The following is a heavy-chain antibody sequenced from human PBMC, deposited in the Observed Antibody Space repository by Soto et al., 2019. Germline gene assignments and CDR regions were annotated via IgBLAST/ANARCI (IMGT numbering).Heavy chain of an antibody. CDR2: IKQDGSEK. Sequence: GAALKLSCAAAGFPLSSNWMSWGRQSPGKGLEWVTNIKQDGSEKYYVDSVKGRFTISRDNAKNSLYLQMNSLRAEDTAVYDCARYLAQWFGEAWWGQGTLVTVSS. J-gene: IGHJ4*02. D-gene: IGHD3-10*01. V-gene: IGHV3-7*03. CDR1: GFPLSSNW. CDR3: ARYLAQWFGEAW.